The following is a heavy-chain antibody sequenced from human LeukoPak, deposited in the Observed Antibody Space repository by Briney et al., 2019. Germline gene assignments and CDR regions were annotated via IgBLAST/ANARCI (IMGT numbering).Heavy chain of an antibody. CDR1: GFTFSDYV. CDR2: IRFDGSNK. Sequence: GGSLRLSCAASGFTFSDYVMGWVRQAPGKGLEWVAFIRFDGSNKYYADSMKGRFTISRDNSKDTLYLQMNSLRPEDTAVYYCAKDRRDYGGDIDYWGQGTLVTVSS. D-gene: IGHD4-23*01. CDR3: AKDRRDYGGDIDY. J-gene: IGHJ4*02. V-gene: IGHV3-30*02.